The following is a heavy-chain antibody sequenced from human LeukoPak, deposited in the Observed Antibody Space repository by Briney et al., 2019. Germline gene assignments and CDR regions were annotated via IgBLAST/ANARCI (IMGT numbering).Heavy chain of an antibody. Sequence: GGSLRLSCAASGFTFGSYSMNWVRQAPGKGLEWVSSISSSSSYIYYADSVKGRFTISRDNAKSSLYLQMNSLRAEDTAVYYCARAVQLWDAFDIWGQGTMVTVSS. V-gene: IGHV3-21*01. CDR3: ARAVQLWDAFDI. CDR1: GFTFGSYS. J-gene: IGHJ3*02. D-gene: IGHD5-18*01. CDR2: ISSSSSYI.